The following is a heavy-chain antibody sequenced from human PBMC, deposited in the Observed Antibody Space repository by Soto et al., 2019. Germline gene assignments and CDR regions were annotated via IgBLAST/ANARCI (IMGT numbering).Heavy chain of an antibody. J-gene: IGHJ6*02. CDR3: ARDWGLTVGDYYGMDV. CDR2: LIPIFGTA. D-gene: IGHD1-26*01. V-gene: IGHV1-69*01. Sequence: QVQLVQSGAEVKKPGSSVKVSCKASGGTFSSYAISWVRQAPGQGLEWRGGLIPIFGTANYAQKFQGRVTITADESTSTAYMELSSLRSEDTAVYYCARDWGLTVGDYYGMDVWGQGTTVTVSS. CDR1: GGTFSSYA.